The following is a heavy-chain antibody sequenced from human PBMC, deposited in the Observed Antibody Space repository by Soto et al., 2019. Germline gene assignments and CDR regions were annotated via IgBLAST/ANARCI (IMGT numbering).Heavy chain of an antibody. J-gene: IGHJ6*02. V-gene: IGHV3-23*01. CDR2: IRGTGDTT. CDR3: AKQQGPGTPYYYAMDV. D-gene: IGHD1-1*01. CDR1: GFTFSSYA. Sequence: EVQLLESGGGLVQPGGSLRLSCAASGFTFSSYAMTWVRQAPGKGLEWVSVIRGTGDTTYYADSVKGRFTFSRDNSKNTLYLQMSSLRAEDTAIYYCAKQQGPGTPYYYAMDVWGQGTTVTVSS.